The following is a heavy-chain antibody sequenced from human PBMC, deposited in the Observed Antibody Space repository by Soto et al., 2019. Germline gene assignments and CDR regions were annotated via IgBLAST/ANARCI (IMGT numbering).Heavy chain of an antibody. D-gene: IGHD4-17*01. CDR1: GFTLSSYG. J-gene: IGHJ4*02. CDR2: IWYDGSNK. Sequence: GGSLRLSCAASGFTLSSYGMHWVRQAPGKGLEWVAVIWYDGSNKYYADSVKGRFTISRDNSKNTLYLQMNSLRAEDTAVYYCARDSTPLTTVVTGTLPYWGQGTLVTVS. CDR3: ARDSTPLTTVVTGTLPY. V-gene: IGHV3-33*01.